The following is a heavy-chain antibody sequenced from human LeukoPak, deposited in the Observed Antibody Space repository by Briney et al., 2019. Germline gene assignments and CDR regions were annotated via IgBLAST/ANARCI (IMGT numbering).Heavy chain of an antibody. CDR2: INPNSGGT. V-gene: IGHV1-2*02. Sequence: GASVKVSCKASGYTFTGYYMHWVRQAPGQGLEWMGWINPNSGGTNYAQKFQGRVTMTRDTSISTAYMELSRLRSDDTAVYYCVRDYYGSGSYYIYWGQGTLVTVSS. CDR1: GYTFTGYY. CDR3: VRDYYGSGSYYIY. J-gene: IGHJ4*02. D-gene: IGHD3-10*01.